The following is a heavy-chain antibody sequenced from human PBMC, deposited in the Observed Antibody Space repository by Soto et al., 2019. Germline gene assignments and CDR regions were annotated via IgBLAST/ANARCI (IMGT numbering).Heavy chain of an antibody. Sequence: GSLRLSCAASGFTFSSYSMNWVRQAPGKGLEWVSYISSSSSTIYYADSVKGRFTISRDNAKNSLYLQMNSLRDEDTAVYYCARDSTGSGWYNWFDPWGQGTLVTVSS. CDR3: ARDSTGSGWYNWFDP. CDR2: ISSSSSTI. D-gene: IGHD6-19*01. J-gene: IGHJ5*02. CDR1: GFTFSSYS. V-gene: IGHV3-48*02.